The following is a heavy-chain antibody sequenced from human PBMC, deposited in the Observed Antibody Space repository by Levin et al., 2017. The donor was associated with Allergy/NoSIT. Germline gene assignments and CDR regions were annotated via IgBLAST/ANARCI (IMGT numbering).Heavy chain of an antibody. J-gene: IGHJ3*02. CDR3: ARDSSPDSGSNFYDALDI. V-gene: IGHV3-7*01. CDR2: IRQDGNEK. CDR1: GFSFRSFW. D-gene: IGHD4/OR15-4a*01. Sequence: LSLTCAASGFSFRSFWMTWVRQAPGKGLEWVANIRQDGNEKNYVDSVKGRFTISRDNARNSVYLQMSSLRAEDGAVYYCARDSSPDSGSNFYDALDIWGQGTMVTVSS.